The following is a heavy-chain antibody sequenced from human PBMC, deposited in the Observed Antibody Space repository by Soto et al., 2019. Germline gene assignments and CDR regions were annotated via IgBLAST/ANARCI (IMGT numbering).Heavy chain of an antibody. CDR2: ISSSSSSI. D-gene: IGHD5-18*01. Sequence: GGSLRLSCAASGFTFSSCAMGWVRQAPGKGLEWVSSISSSSSSIYYADSVKGRFTISRDNAKNSLYLQMNSLRAEDTAVYYCARDRSDTAMVNYYWGQGTLVTVSS. CDR1: GFTFSSCA. J-gene: IGHJ4*02. V-gene: IGHV3-21*01. CDR3: ARDRSDTAMVNYY.